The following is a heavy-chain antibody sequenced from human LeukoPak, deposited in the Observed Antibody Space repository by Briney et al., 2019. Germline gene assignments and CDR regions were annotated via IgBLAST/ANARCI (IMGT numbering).Heavy chain of an antibody. V-gene: IGHV1-46*01. J-gene: IGHJ4*02. CDR2: INPSGGST. Sequence: ASVKVSYKASGYTFTSYYMHWVRQAPGQGLEWVEIINPSGGSTSYAQKFQGRVTMTRDTSTSTVYMELSSLRSEDTAVYYCARAAAVAGTPDYWGQGTLVTVSS. CDR1: GYTFTSYY. D-gene: IGHD6-19*01. CDR3: ARAAAVAGTPDY.